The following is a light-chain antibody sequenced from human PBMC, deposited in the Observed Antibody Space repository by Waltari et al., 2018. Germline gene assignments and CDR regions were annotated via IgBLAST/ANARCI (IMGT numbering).Light chain of an antibody. J-gene: IGKJ1*01. CDR1: QSVSRP. V-gene: IGKV3-20*01. CDR3: QHYLRLPVT. CDR2: GAS. Sequence: EIVLTQSPGTLSLSLGERATVSCRASQSVSRPLAWYQQKPGQAPRPLIYGASTRATGIPDRFSGSGSGTDFSLTISRLEPDDFAVYYCQHYLRLPVTFGQGTTVEI.